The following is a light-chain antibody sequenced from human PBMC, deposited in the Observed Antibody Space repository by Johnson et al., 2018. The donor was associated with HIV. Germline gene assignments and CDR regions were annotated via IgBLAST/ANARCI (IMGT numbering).Light chain of an antibody. CDR1: SSNIGNNY. J-gene: IGLJ1*01. CDR3: GTWDSSLSPSV. CDR2: ENN. V-gene: IGLV1-51*02. Sequence: QSVLTQPPSVSAAPGQKVTISCSGSSSNIGNNYVSWYRHFPGTAPKLLIYENNKRPSGIPDRFSGSKSGTSATLGITGLQTGDEADYYCGTWDSSLSPSVFGTGTKVTVL.